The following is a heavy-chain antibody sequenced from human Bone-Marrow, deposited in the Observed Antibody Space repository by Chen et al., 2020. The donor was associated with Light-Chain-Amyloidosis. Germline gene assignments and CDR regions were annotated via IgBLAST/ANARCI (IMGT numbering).Heavy chain of an antibody. D-gene: IGHD5-12*01. CDR3: ARRRDGYNFDY. Sequence: EVQLEQSGPEVKKPGESLKISCKGSGYTFPNYWIGWVRQMPGKGLEGMGVIYPDDSDARYSPSFEGQVTISADKSINTAYLQWRSLKASDTAMYYCARRRDGYNFDYWGQGTLVTVSS. CDR1: GYTFPNYW. CDR2: IYPDDSDA. V-gene: IGHV5-51*01. J-gene: IGHJ4*02.